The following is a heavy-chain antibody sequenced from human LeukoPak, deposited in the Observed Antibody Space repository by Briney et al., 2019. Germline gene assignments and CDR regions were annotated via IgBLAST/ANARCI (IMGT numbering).Heavy chain of an antibody. D-gene: IGHD1-26*01. CDR3: ARGKWELPYYFDY. V-gene: IGHV4-38-2*02. J-gene: IGHJ4*02. Sequence: SETLSLTCSVSGYSISSAYYWGWIRQPPGKGLEWIGTMYHSGSTNYNPSLKSRVTISVDASKNQFSLKLSSVTAADTAVYYCARGKWELPYYFDYWGQETLVTVSS. CDR1: GYSISSAYY. CDR2: MYHSGST.